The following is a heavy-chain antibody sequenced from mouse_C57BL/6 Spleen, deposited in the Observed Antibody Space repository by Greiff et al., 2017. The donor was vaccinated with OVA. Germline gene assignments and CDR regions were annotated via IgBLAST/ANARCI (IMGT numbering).Heavy chain of an antibody. CDR3: ARHPKEAFSSWYFDV. CDR2: ISRGGSYT. V-gene: IGHV5-6*01. CDR1: GFTFSSYG. Sequence: EVHLVESGGDLVKPGGSLKLSCAASGFTFSSYGMSWVRQTPDKRLEWVATISRGGSYTYYPDSVKGRFTISRDHATNTLYLQLSSLKSEDTAMFYCARHPKEAFSSWYFDVWGTGTTVTVSS. J-gene: IGHJ1*03.